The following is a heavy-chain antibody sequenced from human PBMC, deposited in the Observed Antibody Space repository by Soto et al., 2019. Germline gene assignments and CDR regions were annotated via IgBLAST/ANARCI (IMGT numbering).Heavy chain of an antibody. J-gene: IGHJ4*02. Sequence: SETLSLTCSVSGDSMTGANYYWIWIRQFPGKGLEWIGNIYSSGSTFYNPSLDSRVIISLDTSKSQFSLSLTSVTAADTAVYYCVRDGTFDGTGFSDCWGPGTLVTVSS. CDR2: IYSSGST. V-gene: IGHV4-31*03. D-gene: IGHD3-22*01. CDR3: VRDGTFDGTGFSDC. CDR1: GDSMTGANYY.